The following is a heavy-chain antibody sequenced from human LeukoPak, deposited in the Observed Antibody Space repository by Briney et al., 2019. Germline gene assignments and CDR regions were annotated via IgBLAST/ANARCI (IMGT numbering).Heavy chain of an antibody. CDR3: ARVRTRYCSGGSCYYNYYYYYGMDV. D-gene: IGHD2-15*01. CDR1: GGSFSGYY. V-gene: IGHV4-34*01. Sequence: PSETLSLTCAVYGGSFSGYYWSWIRQPPGKGLEWIGEINHSGSTNYNPSLKSRVTISVDTSKNQFSLKLSSVTAADTAVYYCARVRTRYCSGGSCYYNYYYYYGMDVWGQGTTVTVSS. CDR2: INHSGST. J-gene: IGHJ6*02.